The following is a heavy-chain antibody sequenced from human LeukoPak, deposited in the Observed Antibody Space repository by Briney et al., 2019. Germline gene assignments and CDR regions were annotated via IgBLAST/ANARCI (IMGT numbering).Heavy chain of an antibody. D-gene: IGHD3-3*01. CDR1: GFTVSSNY. CDR3: ASGTSDFWSGYLNY. Sequence: QTGGSLRLSCAASGFTVSSNYMSWVRQAPGKGLEWVANIKQGGSEKYYVDSVKGRFTISRDNAKNSLYLQMNSLRAEDTAVYYCASGTSDFWSGYLNYWGQGTLVTVSS. V-gene: IGHV3-7*01. J-gene: IGHJ4*02. CDR2: IKQGGSEK.